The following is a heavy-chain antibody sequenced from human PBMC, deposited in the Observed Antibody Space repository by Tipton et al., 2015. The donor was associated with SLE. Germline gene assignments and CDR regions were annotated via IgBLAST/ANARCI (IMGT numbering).Heavy chain of an antibody. V-gene: IGHV4-59*01. CDR3: ASSLTAAGTPNY. CDR2: IYYSGST. D-gene: IGHD6-13*01. CDR1: GGSISSFH. J-gene: IGHJ4*02. Sequence: TLSLTCTVSGGSISSFHWSWIRQPPGKGLEWIGYIYYSGSTNYNPSLKSRVNISVDTSKNQFSLKLSSVTAADTAVYYCASSLTAAGTPNYRGQGTLVTASS.